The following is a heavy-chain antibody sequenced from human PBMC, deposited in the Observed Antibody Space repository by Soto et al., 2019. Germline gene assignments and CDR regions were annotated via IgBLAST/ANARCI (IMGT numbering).Heavy chain of an antibody. J-gene: IGHJ5*02. D-gene: IGHD3-22*01. CDR2: ISYDGSNK. CDR3: ARDSDYYDSSGPVDP. CDR1: GFSVSSYS. Sequence: GSLRLSFAASGFSVSSYSVHWVRQAPGKGLEWVAVISYDGSNKYYADSVKGRFTISRDNSKNTLYLQMNSLRAEDTAVYYCARDSDYYDSSGPVDPWGQGTLVTVSS. V-gene: IGHV3-30-3*01.